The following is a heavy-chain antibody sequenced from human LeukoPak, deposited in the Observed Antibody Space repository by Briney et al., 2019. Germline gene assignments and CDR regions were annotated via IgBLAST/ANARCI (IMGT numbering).Heavy chain of an antibody. Sequence: GGSLRVSCAASGFTFSSYAMHWVRQAPGQRLEWVAGRSDGGGNGYYADSVKGSFTTSTDNSKNTLYLQMNRLRAEDTAVYYCARAYCSSTSCYRPLPEFDPWGQGTLVTVSS. CDR1: GFTFSSYA. J-gene: IGHJ5*02. V-gene: IGHV3-30*01. CDR3: ARAYCSSTSCYRPLPEFDP. CDR2: RSDGGGNG. D-gene: IGHD2-2*01.